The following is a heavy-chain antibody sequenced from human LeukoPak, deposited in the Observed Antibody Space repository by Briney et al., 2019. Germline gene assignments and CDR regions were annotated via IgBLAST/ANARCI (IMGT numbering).Heavy chain of an antibody. J-gene: IGHJ3*02. Sequence: SETLSLTCAVYGGSFSGYYWSWIRQPPGKGLEWIGEINHSGSTNYNPSLKSRVTISVDTSKNQFSLKLSSVTAADTAVYYCARDRNRPTTDAFDIWGQGTMVTVSS. CDR2: INHSGST. CDR1: GGSFSGYY. V-gene: IGHV4-34*01. CDR3: ARDRNRPTTDAFDI. D-gene: IGHD1-26*01.